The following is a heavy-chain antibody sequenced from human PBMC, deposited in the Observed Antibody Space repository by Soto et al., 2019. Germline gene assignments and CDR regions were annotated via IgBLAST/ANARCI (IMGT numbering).Heavy chain of an antibody. Sequence: ASVKVSCKASGYTFTGYYMHWVRQAPGQGLEWMGWINPNSGGTNYAQKFQGRVTMTRDTSISTAYMELSRLRSDETAVYYCARDWLGYCSGGSCYPHYWGQGTLVTVSS. CDR2: INPNSGGT. V-gene: IGHV1-2*02. D-gene: IGHD2-15*01. CDR3: ARDWLGYCSGGSCYPHY. CDR1: GYTFTGYY. J-gene: IGHJ4*02.